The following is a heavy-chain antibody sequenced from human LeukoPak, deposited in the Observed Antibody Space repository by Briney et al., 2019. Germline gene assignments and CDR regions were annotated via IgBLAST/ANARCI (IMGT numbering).Heavy chain of an antibody. V-gene: IGHV3-53*01. Sequence: GGSLRLSCAASGFTVSTKYMSWVRQAPGKGLEWVSVIYTGGSTHYADSVKGRFTISRDNSKNALYLQMNSLRAEDTAVYYCARHRQQWLVQELDYWGQGTLVTVSS. D-gene: IGHD6-19*01. CDR2: IYTGGST. CDR3: ARHRQQWLVQELDY. CDR1: GFTVSTKY. J-gene: IGHJ4*02.